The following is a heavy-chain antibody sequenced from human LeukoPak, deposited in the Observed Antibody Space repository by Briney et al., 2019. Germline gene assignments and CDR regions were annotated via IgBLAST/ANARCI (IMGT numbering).Heavy chain of an antibody. J-gene: IGHJ3*02. Sequence: SETLSLTCTVSGASISTXXXSWIGQSPGXGLXXXGXLYSRGSPNYNPSLKRRVTISVDTSKNHFSLTLTSVTAADTAVYYCARLQPNSGEWAFDIWGQGTMVTVSS. CDR2: LYSRGSP. D-gene: IGHD1-1*01. V-gene: IGHV4-59*01. CDR3: ARLQPNSGEWAFDI. CDR1: GASISTXX.